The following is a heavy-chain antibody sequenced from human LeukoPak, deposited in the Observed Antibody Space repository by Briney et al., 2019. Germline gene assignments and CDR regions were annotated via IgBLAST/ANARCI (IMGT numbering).Heavy chain of an antibody. J-gene: IGHJ4*02. V-gene: IGHV1-2*02. CDR3: ERADFIDAGPYLIGA. CDR1: GYSFTYYY. D-gene: IGHD3-3*01. Sequence: ASVTVSCKSAGYSFTYYYIHWVRQAPGHGLEWVGWINTKSVRTSAARKFQGRVTMTRDPSSITFYMDMALLTSDDTAIYFCERADFIDAGPYLIGAWGQGTLVTVSS. CDR2: INTKSVRT.